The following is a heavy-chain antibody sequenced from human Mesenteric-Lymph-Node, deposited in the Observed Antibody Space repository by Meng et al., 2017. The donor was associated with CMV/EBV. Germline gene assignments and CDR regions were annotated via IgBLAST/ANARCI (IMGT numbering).Heavy chain of an antibody. CDR3: ARDGPWGWFDP. J-gene: IGHJ5*02. Sequence: GGSLRLSCAASGFTFSSYAMHWVRQAPGKGLAWVAVISYDGSNKYYADSVKGRFTISRDNSKNTLYLQMNSLRAEDTAVYYCARDGPWGWFDPWGQGTLVTVSS. CDR2: ISYDGSNK. V-gene: IGHV3-30-3*01. CDR1: GFTFSSYA. D-gene: IGHD3-16*01.